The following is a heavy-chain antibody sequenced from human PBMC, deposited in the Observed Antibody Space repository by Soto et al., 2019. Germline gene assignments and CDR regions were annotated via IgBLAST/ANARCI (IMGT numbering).Heavy chain of an antibody. CDR2: IYHSGST. CDR1: GYSISSGYY. CDR3: ARQSKWGAFDI. J-gene: IGHJ3*02. D-gene: IGHD7-27*01. Sequence: SETLSLTCAVSGYSISSGYYWGWIRQPPGKGLEWIGSIYHSGSTYYNPSLKSRVTISVDTSKNQFSLKLSSVTAADTAVYYCARQSKWGAFDIWGQGTMVTV. V-gene: IGHV4-38-2*01.